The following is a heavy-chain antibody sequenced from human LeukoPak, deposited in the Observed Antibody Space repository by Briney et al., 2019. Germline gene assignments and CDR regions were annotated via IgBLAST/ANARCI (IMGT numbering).Heavy chain of an antibody. D-gene: IGHD2/OR15-2a*01. CDR1: GFSVTSNY. CDR3: ARDPPAVLLDTYG. V-gene: IGHV3-66*01. Sequence: PGGSLRLSCTASGFSVTSNYINWVRQAPGKGLEWVSLVYSVGDTYYADSVKGRFTISRDNSKNMVYLQMNRLRAEDTALYYCARDPPAVLLDTYGWGQGTLVTVSS. J-gene: IGHJ4*02. CDR2: VYSVGDT.